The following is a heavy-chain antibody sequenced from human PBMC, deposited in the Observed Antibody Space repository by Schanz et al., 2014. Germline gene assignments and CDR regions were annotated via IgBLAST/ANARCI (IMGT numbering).Heavy chain of an antibody. D-gene: IGHD6-13*01. J-gene: IGHJ4*02. CDR1: GFTFDEYG. Sequence: VHLVESGGGLVKPGGSLRLSCAASGFTFDEYGMHWVRQAPGKGLEWVSYVSSNNIYTKYADSVKGRFTISRDDAKNSHYLQMNSLRVEDTAVFYCVKIGYTHWSLDDWGQGILVTVSS. V-gene: IGHV3-11*06. CDR2: VSSNNIYT. CDR3: VKIGYTHWSLDD.